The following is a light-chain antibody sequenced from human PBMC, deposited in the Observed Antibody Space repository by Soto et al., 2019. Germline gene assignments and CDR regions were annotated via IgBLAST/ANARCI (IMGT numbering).Light chain of an antibody. CDR1: QSISYS. V-gene: IGKV3-11*01. CDR3: QQRGNWHPPSS. J-gene: IGKJ5*01. Sequence: EIVLTQSPATLSLSPGERATLSCRASQSISYSLAWYQQKPGQAPRLLIHDASSRVTGVPARFSGSGSETDFTLSISSLPPDDFAVYYCQQRGNWHPPSSFGHGTRLEIK. CDR2: DAS.